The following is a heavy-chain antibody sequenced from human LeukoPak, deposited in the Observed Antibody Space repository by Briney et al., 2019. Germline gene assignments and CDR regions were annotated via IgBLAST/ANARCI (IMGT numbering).Heavy chain of an antibody. CDR2: IYYSGST. CDR1: GGSISSGGYY. J-gene: IGHJ4*02. Sequence: ESSETLSLTCTVSGGSISSGGYYWSWIRQHPGKGLGWIGYIYYSGSTYYNLSLKSRVTISVDTSKNQFSLKLSSVTAADTAVYYCARVNGAYRYYFDYWGQGTLVTVSS. D-gene: IGHD4-17*01. CDR3: ARVNGAYRYYFDY. V-gene: IGHV4-31*03.